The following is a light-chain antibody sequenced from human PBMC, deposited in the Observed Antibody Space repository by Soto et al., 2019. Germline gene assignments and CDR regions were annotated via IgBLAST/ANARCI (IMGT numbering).Light chain of an antibody. CDR2: DVS. J-gene: IGLJ3*02. Sequence: QSALTQPRSVSGSPGQSVTISCTGTNSDIGGYNYVSWYQQHPGKAPKVMIYDVSRRPSGVPDRFSGSKSGNTASLTISGLQAEDEADYYCCSYAGTYNFWVFGGGTKLNVL. CDR1: NSDIGGYNY. CDR3: CSYAGTYNFWV. V-gene: IGLV2-11*01.